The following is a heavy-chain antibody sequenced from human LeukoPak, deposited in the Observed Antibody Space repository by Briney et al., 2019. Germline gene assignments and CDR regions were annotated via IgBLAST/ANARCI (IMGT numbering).Heavy chain of an antibody. CDR2: ISWNSGSI. CDR1: GFTFDDYA. CDR3: AKDSLYFGESYIGY. V-gene: IGHV3-9*01. J-gene: IGHJ4*02. D-gene: IGHD2-8*01. Sequence: PGRSLRLSCAASGFTFDDYAMHWVRQAPGKGLEWVSGISWNSGSIGYADSVKGRFTISRDNAKNSLYLQMNSLRAEDTALYYCAKDSLYFGESYIGYWGQGTLVTVSS.